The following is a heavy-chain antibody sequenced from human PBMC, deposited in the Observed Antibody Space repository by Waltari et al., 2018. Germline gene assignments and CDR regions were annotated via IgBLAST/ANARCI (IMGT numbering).Heavy chain of an antibody. D-gene: IGHD6-13*01. CDR3: ARDPSSSWHAEYFQH. V-gene: IGHV1-2*06. Sequence: VRQAPGQGLEWMGRINPNSGGTNYAQKFQGRVTMTRDTSISTAYMELSRLRSDDTAVYYCARDPSSSWHAEYFQHWGQGTLVTVSS. J-gene: IGHJ1*01. CDR2: INPNSGGT.